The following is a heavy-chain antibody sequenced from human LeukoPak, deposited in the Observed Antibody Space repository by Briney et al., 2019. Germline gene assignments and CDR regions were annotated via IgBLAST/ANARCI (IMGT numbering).Heavy chain of an antibody. D-gene: IGHD3-10*01. Sequence: PGGSLRLSCAASGFTFSSYEMNWVRQAPGKGLEWVSYISSSGSTIYYADSVKGRFTISRDNAKNSLYLQMNSLRAEDTAVYYCARAGYYYGSGSYKYYYYMDVWGKGTTVTVSS. J-gene: IGHJ6*03. CDR1: GFTFSSYE. CDR2: ISSSGSTI. V-gene: IGHV3-48*03. CDR3: ARAGYYYGSGSYKYYYYMDV.